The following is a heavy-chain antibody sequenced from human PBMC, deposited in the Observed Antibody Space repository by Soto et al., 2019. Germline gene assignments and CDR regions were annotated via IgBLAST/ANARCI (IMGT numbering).Heavy chain of an antibody. Sequence: ASVKVSCKASGGTFSSYTISWVRQAPGQGLEWMGRIIPILGIANYAQKFQGRVTITADKSTSTAYMELSSLRSEDTAVYYCARGYCSGGSCYSPDAFDIWGQGTMVTVSS. CDR2: IIPILGIA. V-gene: IGHV1-69*02. J-gene: IGHJ3*02. D-gene: IGHD2-15*01. CDR1: GGTFSSYT. CDR3: ARGYCSGGSCYSPDAFDI.